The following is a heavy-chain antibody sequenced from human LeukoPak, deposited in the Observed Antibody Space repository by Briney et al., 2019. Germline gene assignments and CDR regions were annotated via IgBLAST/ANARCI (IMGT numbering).Heavy chain of an antibody. CDR1: GFTFSDYW. CDR3: AKARAAMVTDY. J-gene: IGHJ4*02. D-gene: IGHD5-18*01. CDR2: IHQDGSEK. Sequence: GGSLRLSCVASGFTFSDYWMSWVRQAPGKGLEWVANIHQDGSEKYCVDSVKGRFTVSRDNAKNSLYLQMNSLRAEDTAVYYCAKARAAMVTDYWGQGTLVTVSS. V-gene: IGHV3-7*03.